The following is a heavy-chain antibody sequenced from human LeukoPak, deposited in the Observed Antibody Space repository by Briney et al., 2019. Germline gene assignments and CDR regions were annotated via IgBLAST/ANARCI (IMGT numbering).Heavy chain of an antibody. Sequence: SETLSLTCAVYGGSFSGYYWSWIRQPPGKGLEWIGEINHSGSTNYNPSLKSRVTISVDMSKNQFSLKLSSVTAADTAVYYCARDGQMVRGVIYWGQGTLVTVSS. CDR1: GGSFSGYY. J-gene: IGHJ4*02. V-gene: IGHV4-34*01. CDR3: ARDGQMVRGVIY. CDR2: INHSGST. D-gene: IGHD3-10*01.